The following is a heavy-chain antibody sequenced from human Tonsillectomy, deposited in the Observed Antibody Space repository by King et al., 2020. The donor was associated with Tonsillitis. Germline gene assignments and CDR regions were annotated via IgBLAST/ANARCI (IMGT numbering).Heavy chain of an antibody. Sequence: VQLVESGGGLVKPGGSLRLSCAASGFTFSDYYMSWIRQAQGKGQEWVSYISSSGSTIYYADSVKGRFTISRDNAKNSLYLQMNSLRAEDTAVYYCARPLAYCGGDCYPPPGSAGYWGQGTLVTVSS. D-gene: IGHD2-21*01. V-gene: IGHV3-11*01. CDR2: ISSSGSTI. CDR3: ARPLAYCGGDCYPPPGSAGY. CDR1: GFTFSDYY. J-gene: IGHJ4*02.